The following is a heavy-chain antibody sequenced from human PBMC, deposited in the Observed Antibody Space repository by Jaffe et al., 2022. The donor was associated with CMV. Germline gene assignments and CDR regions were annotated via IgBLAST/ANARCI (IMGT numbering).Heavy chain of an antibody. V-gene: IGHV3-7*03. J-gene: IGHJ6*03. Sequence: EVQLVESGGGLVQPGGSLRLSCAASGFTFSSYWMSWVRQAPGKGLEWVANIKQDGSEKYYVDSVKGRFTISRDNAKNSLYLQMNSLRAEDTAVYYCAGGPYYDFWSGYYTGRSNYYYMDVWGKGTTVTVSS. CDR2: IKQDGSEK. CDR1: GFTFSSYW. D-gene: IGHD3-3*01. CDR3: AGGPYYDFWSGYYTGRSNYYYMDV.